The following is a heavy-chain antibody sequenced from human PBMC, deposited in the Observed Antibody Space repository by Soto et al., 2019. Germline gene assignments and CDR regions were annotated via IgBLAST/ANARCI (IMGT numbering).Heavy chain of an antibody. D-gene: IGHD3-22*01. V-gene: IGHV3-23*01. J-gene: IGHJ1*01. Sequence: GGSLRLSCAASGFTFSSYAMSWVRQAPGKGLEWVSFISGSGSSTYYADSVKGRFSISRDKSKNMLCLQMNSLRAEDTAVYYCAANYYYDRSGRYFQHWGQGTLVTVYS. CDR1: GFTFSSYA. CDR2: ISGSGSST. CDR3: AANYYYDRSGRYFQH.